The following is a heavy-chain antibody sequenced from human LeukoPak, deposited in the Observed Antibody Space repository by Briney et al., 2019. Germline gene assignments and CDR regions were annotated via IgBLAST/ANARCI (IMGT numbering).Heavy chain of an antibody. J-gene: IGHJ4*02. V-gene: IGHV6-1*01. Sequence: SQTLSLTCAISEDSVSSNSAAWNWIRQSPSRGLEWLGRTYYRSKWYNDYAVSVKSRITINPDTSKNQFSLKLSSVTAADTAVYYCARGAAGIAGQEVDYWGQGTLVTVSS. D-gene: IGHD6-13*01. CDR1: EDSVSSNSAA. CDR3: ARGAAGIAGQEVDY. CDR2: TYYRSKWYN.